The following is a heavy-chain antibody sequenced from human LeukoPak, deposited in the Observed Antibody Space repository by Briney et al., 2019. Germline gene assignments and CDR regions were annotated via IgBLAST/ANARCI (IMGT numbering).Heavy chain of an antibody. CDR2: ISGNGDST. CDR1: GFTFSSYA. CDR3: ALYCSGGSCYSMGGAFDI. Sequence: GGSLRLSCAASGFTFSSYAMSWVRQAPGKGLEWVSAISGNGDSTYYVDSVKGRFTISRDNSKNTLYLQMNSLRAEDTAVYYCALYCSGGSCYSMGGAFDIWGQGTMVTVSS. V-gene: IGHV3-23*01. D-gene: IGHD2-15*01. J-gene: IGHJ3*02.